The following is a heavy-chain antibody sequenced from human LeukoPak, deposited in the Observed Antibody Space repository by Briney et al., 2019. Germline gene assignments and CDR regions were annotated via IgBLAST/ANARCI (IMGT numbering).Heavy chain of an antibody. J-gene: IGHJ4*02. D-gene: IGHD1-26*01. V-gene: IGHV2-70*11. CDR2: IDWDDDK. Sequence: ESGPALVNPTQTLTLTCTFSGFSLRTSGMCVNWIRQPPGKALEWLARIDWDDDKYYSTSLKTRLTISKDTSKNQVVLTMTNMDPVDTATYHCARKNSGSYFDYWGQGTLVTVSS. CDR1: GFSLRTSGMC. CDR3: ARKNSGSYFDY.